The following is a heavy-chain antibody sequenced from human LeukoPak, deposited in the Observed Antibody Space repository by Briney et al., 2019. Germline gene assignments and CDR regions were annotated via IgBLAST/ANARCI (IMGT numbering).Heavy chain of an antibody. V-gene: IGHV3-23*01. Sequence: SGGSLRLSCVASGFSFGNYAMSWVRQAPGKGLRWVSQISGTAGATWYAGFARDRFTISRDNSKKTLYLQMSGLRVEDTAMYYCVKDPRDTYGTNWFVSWGQRTLLSVSS. CDR2: ISGTAGAT. D-gene: IGHD2-21*01. J-gene: IGHJ5*01. CDR1: GFSFGNYA. CDR3: VKDPRDTYGTNWFVS.